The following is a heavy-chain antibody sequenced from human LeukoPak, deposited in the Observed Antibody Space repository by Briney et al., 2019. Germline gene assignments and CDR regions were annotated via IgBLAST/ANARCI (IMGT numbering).Heavy chain of an antibody. CDR3: ARDGSRGGSYHPAHDY. CDR1: GYTFTGYY. J-gene: IGHJ4*02. V-gene: IGHV1-2*02. D-gene: IGHD1-26*01. CDR2: INPNSGGT. Sequence: GASVKVSCKASGYTFTGYYMHWARQAPGQGLEWMGWINPNSGGTNYAQKFQGRVTMTRDTPISTAYMELSRLRSDDTAVYYCARDGSRGGSYHPAHDYWGQGTLVTVSS.